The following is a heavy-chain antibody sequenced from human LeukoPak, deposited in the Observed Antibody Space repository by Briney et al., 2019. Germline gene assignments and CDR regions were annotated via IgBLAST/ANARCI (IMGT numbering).Heavy chain of an antibody. CDR3: ARDPTVGATIGWFDP. D-gene: IGHD1-26*01. CDR1: GGSISSYY. CDR2: IYTSGST. Sequence: SETLSLTCTVSGGSISSYYWSWIRQPPGKGLEWIGRIYTSGSTNYNPSLKSRVTMSVDTSTNQFSLKLSSVTAADTAVYYCARDPTVGATIGWFDPWGQGTLVTVSS. J-gene: IGHJ5*02. V-gene: IGHV4-4*07.